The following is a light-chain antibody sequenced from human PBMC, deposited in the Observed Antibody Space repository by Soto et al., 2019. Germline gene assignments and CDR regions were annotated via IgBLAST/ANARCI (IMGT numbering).Light chain of an antibody. V-gene: IGKV3-15*01. CDR2: GAS. J-gene: IGKJ4*01. CDR3: QQRSDWPLT. Sequence: EIVMTQSPATLSVSPGERATLSCRASQSVSSNLAWYQQKPGQAPRLLIYGASTRATGIPARFSGSGSGTAFTLTISSLEPEDFAVYYCQQRSDWPLTFGGGTKVDIK. CDR1: QSVSSN.